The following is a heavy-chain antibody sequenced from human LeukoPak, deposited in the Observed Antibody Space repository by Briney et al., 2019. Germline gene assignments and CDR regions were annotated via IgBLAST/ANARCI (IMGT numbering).Heavy chain of an antibody. V-gene: IGHV4-30-2*01. D-gene: IGHD3-10*01. CDR2: IYHSGST. CDR3: ARDLGYGSGYFDY. J-gene: IGHJ4*02. Sequence: PSETLSLTCTISGGSISSGGYSWSWIRQPPGKGLEWIGNIYHSGSTYYNPSLKSRVIISVDRSKNQFSLKLSSVTAADTAVYYCARDLGYGSGYFDYWGQGTLVTVSS. CDR1: GGSISSGGYS.